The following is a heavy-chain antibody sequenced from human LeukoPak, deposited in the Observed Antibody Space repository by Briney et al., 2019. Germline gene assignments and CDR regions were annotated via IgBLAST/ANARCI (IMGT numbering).Heavy chain of an antibody. Sequence: GGSLRLSCAASGFTFRNYWMHWVRHAPGKGLVWVSRINRDGTTADYAGSVKGRFTISRDNAKNMVYLQMNSLRAEDTALYYCAKDEGSAAMDYFDYWGQGTLVTVSS. CDR1: GFTFRNYW. D-gene: IGHD2-2*01. CDR3: AKDEGSAAMDYFDY. J-gene: IGHJ4*02. CDR2: INRDGTTA. V-gene: IGHV3-74*01.